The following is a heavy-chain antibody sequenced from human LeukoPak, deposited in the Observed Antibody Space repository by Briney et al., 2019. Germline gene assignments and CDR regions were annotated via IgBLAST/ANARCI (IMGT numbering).Heavy chain of an antibody. CDR3: ARDQRGSLDY. D-gene: IGHD3-10*01. CDR1: GFSFNTYA. J-gene: IGHJ4*02. V-gene: IGHV3-23*01. Sequence: GGSLRLSCAASGFSFNTYAMSWVRQAPGKGLEWVSAISDTGGSTYYADSVKGRFTISRDNAKNSLYLQMNSLRAEDTAVYYCARDQRGSLDYWGQGTLVTVSS. CDR2: ISDTGGST.